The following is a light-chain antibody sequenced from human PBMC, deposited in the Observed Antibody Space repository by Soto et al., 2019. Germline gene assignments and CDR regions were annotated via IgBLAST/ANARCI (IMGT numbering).Light chain of an antibody. CDR3: QQYGSSPET. V-gene: IGKV3-20*01. J-gene: IGKJ1*01. CDR1: QSVSSNY. CDR2: DAS. Sequence: EIVLTQSPGTLSLSPGERATLSCRSSQSVSSNYLAWYQQKPGQAPRLLIYDASSRATGIPDRFSGSGSGTDFTLTISRLAPEDFAVYYCQQYGSSPETFGQGTKVDIK.